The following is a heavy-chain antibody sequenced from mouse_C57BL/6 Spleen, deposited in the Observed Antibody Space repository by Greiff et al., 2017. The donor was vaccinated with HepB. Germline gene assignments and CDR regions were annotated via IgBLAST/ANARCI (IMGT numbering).Heavy chain of an antibody. D-gene: IGHD1-1*01. Sequence: EVQLQQSVAELVRPGASVKLSCTASGFNIKNTYMHWVKQRPEQGLEWIGRIDPAHGNTKYAPKFQGKATITADTSSNTAHLQLSSLTSEGTAIYYCALITTVVAPYYFDYWGQGTTLTVSS. CDR1: GFNIKNTY. J-gene: IGHJ2*01. V-gene: IGHV14-3*01. CDR2: IDPAHGNT. CDR3: ALITTVVAPYYFDY.